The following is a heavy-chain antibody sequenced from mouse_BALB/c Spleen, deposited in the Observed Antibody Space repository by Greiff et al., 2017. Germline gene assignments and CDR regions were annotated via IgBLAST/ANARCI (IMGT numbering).Heavy chain of an antibody. CDR1: GYSFTGYY. V-gene: IGHV1-18*01. Sequence: VQLQQPGAELVKPGASVKISCKASGYSFTGYYMHWVKQSHVKSLEWIGRINPYNGATSYNQNFKDKASLTVDKSSSTAYMELHSLTSEDTAVYYCAREYYYAMDYWGQGTSVTVSS. CDR3: AREYYYAMDY. J-gene: IGHJ4*01. CDR2: INPYNGAT.